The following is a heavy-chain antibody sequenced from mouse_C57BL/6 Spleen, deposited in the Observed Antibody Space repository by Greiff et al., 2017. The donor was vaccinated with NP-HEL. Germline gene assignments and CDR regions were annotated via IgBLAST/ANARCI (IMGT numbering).Heavy chain of an antibody. Sequence: VKLVESGPGLVAPSQSLSITCTVSGFSLTSYGVSWVRQPPGKGLEWLGVIWGDGSTNYHSALISRLSISKDNSKSQVFLKLNSLQTDDTATYYCAKIRSIYYYGSRNAMDYWGQGTSVTVSS. J-gene: IGHJ4*01. D-gene: IGHD1-1*01. V-gene: IGHV2-3*01. CDR3: AKIRSIYYYGSRNAMDY. CDR1: GFSLTSYG. CDR2: IWGDGST.